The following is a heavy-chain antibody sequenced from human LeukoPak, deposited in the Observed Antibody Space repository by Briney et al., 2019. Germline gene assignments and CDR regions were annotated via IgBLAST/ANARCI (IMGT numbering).Heavy chain of an antibody. V-gene: IGHV3-23*01. CDR2: ISGSGGST. CDR1: GFTFSSYG. D-gene: IGHD6-19*01. Sequence: GGSLRLSCAASGFTFSSYGMSWVRQAPGKGLEWVSAISGSGGSTYYADSVKGRFTISRDNSKNTLYLQMNSLRAKDTAVYYCAKQYSSGWNWFDPWGQGTLVTVSS. J-gene: IGHJ5*02. CDR3: AKQYSSGWNWFDP.